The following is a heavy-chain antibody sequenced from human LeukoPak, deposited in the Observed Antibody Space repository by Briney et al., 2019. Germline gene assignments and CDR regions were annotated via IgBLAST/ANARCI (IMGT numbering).Heavy chain of an antibody. V-gene: IGHV5-51*01. CDR1: GYRFTSYW. Sequence: GESLKISCQGSGYRFTSYWIGWVRPMPGKGLEWMGIIYPGDSDVRYSPSFQGLVTISADKSINTAYLQCSSLKASDTAMYYCARLLPGDNTGYYYLDYWGQGTLVTVSS. CDR3: ARLLPGDNTGYYYLDY. J-gene: IGHJ4*02. CDR2: IYPGDSDV. D-gene: IGHD3-22*01.